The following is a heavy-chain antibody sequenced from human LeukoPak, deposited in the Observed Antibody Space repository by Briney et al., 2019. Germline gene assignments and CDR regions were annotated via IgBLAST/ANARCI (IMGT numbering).Heavy chain of an antibody. D-gene: IGHD4-17*01. CDR3: AKARSSTVTTSFDY. CDR2: ISFSGDNS. J-gene: IGHJ4*02. Sequence: PGGSLRLSCAASGFTFSIYAMTWVRQAPGKGLEWVSLISFSGDNSYYADSVKGRFTISRDNSKNTLSLQMNSLRAEDTAVYYCAKARSSTVTTSFDYWGQGTLVTVSS. CDR1: GFTFSIYA. V-gene: IGHV3-23*01.